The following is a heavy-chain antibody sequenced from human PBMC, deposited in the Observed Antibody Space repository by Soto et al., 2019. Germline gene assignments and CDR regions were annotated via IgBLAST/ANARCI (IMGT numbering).Heavy chain of an antibody. CDR1: GFTFSSYD. V-gene: IGHV3-13*01. Sequence: GGSLRLSCAASGFTFSSYDMHWVRQATGKGLEWVSAIGTAGDTYYPGSVKGRFTISRENAKNSLYLQMNSLRAEDTAVYYCARGCLEYSSSWYWFDPWGQGTLVTVSS. J-gene: IGHJ5*02. CDR3: ARGCLEYSSSWYWFDP. D-gene: IGHD6-13*01. CDR2: IGTAGDT.